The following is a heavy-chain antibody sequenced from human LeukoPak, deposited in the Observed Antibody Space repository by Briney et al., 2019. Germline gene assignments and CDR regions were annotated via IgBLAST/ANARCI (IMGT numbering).Heavy chain of an antibody. J-gene: IGHJ4*02. V-gene: IGHV3-15*05. CDR3: AKDRLGYYDY. D-gene: IGHD3-22*01. CDR2: IKSYIDGGTT. CDR1: EFTFSNAW. Sequence: GGSLRLSCAASEFTFSNAWMSWVRQAPGKGLEWVGRIKSYIDGGTTDYAAPVKGRFTISRDDTKNTLYLQMNSLRTEDTALYYCAKDRLGYYDYWGQGTLVTVSS.